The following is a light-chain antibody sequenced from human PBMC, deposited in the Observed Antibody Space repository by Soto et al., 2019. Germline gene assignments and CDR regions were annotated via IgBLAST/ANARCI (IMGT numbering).Light chain of an antibody. CDR3: SSYTGSYTRV. Sequence: QSALTQPPSVSGSPGQSVTISCTGTSSDVGGYNYVSWYQQYPGKAPKLIIYDVNQRPSGVPDRFSGSKSGKTASLTISGFQAEDEADYHCSSYTGSYTRVFGGGTKLTVL. CDR2: DVN. J-gene: IGLJ3*02. V-gene: IGLV2-11*01. CDR1: SSDVGGYNY.